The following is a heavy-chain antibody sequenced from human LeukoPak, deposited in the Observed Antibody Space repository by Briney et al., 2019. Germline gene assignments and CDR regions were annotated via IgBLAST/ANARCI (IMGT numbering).Heavy chain of an antibody. CDR2: IDHSGRT. Sequence: SETLSLTCTVSGYSISSGYYWGWIRQPPGKGLEWIGEIDHSGRTNYNPSLKSRVTISVDTSKNQFSLKLISVTAADTAVYYCARPYSSSWYGLGYWGQGTLVTVSS. CDR3: ARPYSSSWYGLGY. V-gene: IGHV4-38-2*02. J-gene: IGHJ4*02. CDR1: GYSISSGYY. D-gene: IGHD6-13*01.